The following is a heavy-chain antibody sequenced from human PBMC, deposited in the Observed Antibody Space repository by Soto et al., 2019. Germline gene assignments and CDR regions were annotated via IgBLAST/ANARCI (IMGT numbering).Heavy chain of an antibody. Sequence: QVQLQESGPGLVKPSQTLSLTCTVSGGSISRGGYYWSWVRQHPGKGLEWIGYIFYSGDTYYNPSFQSRVTISVDTSENQFFLKVNSVTAADTAVYYWARTAAGKDLDFWGQGTLVTVPS. CDR3: ARTAAGKDLDF. CDR2: IFYSGDT. J-gene: IGHJ4*02. D-gene: IGHD6-13*01. V-gene: IGHV4-31*03. CDR1: GGSISRGGYY.